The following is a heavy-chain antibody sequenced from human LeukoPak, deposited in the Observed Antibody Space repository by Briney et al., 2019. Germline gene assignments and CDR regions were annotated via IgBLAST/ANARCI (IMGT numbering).Heavy chain of an antibody. D-gene: IGHD6-13*01. J-gene: IGHJ4*02. Sequence: GGSLRLSCAASGFTVSSNYMSWVRQAQGQGLEWVSIIYSGGSTYVADSVTGRFTISRDNSKNTLYLQMNSLRAEDTALYYCARVPVASWIQLDSWGQGTLVTVSS. CDR2: IYSGGST. CDR3: ARVPVASWIQLDS. CDR1: GFTVSSNY. V-gene: IGHV3-53*01.